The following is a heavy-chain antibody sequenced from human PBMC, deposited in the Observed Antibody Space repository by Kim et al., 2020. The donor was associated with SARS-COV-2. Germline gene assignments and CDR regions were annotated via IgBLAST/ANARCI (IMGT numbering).Heavy chain of an antibody. Sequence: SETLSLTCTVSGYSISSGYYWGWIRQPPGKGLEWIGHIYRSASTYYNPSLKSRVTISVDTSKNQFSLKLTSVTAADTAVYYCARDYSGRAIGHWGQGTLVTVSS. J-gene: IGHJ4*02. V-gene: IGHV4-38-2*02. D-gene: IGHD3-10*01. CDR1: GYSISSGYY. CDR3: ARDYSGRAIGH. CDR2: IYRSAST.